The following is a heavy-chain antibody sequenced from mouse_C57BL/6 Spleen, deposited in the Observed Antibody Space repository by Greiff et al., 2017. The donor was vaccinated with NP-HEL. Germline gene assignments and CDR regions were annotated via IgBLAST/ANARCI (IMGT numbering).Heavy chain of an antibody. V-gene: IGHV2-6*01. CDR1: GFSLTSYG. CDR3: ARSYYDYDGRFAY. J-gene: IGHJ3*01. CDR2: IWGVGSP. D-gene: IGHD2-4*01. Sequence: QVQLKQSGPGLVAPSQSLSITCTVSGFSLTSYGVDWVRQSPGKGLEWLGVIWGVGSPNYNSDLTSRLSISKDQSKSQIFLKMNSMQTDDTAMYYCARSYYDYDGRFAYWGQGTLVTVSA.